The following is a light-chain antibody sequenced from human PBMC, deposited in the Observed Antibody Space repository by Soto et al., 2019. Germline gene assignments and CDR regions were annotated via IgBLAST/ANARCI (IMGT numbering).Light chain of an antibody. CDR3: QQYNNWRT. Sequence: PWERATLSCRASQRVGSNYLAWYQQKPGQPPRLLIHGASSRATGIPARISGSGSGTEFTLTINSLQSEDFAVYYCQQYNNWRTFGQGTKVDIK. CDR1: QRVGSN. J-gene: IGKJ1*01. CDR2: GAS. V-gene: IGKV3-15*01.